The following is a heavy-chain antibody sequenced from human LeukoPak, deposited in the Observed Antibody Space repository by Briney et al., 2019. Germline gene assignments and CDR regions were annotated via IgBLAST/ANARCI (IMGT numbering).Heavy chain of an antibody. CDR1: GGTFSSYA. CDR3: ARPGEQLEDYYYYYGMNV. D-gene: IGHD6-6*01. Sequence: SVKVSCKASGGTFSSYAISWVRQAPGQGLEWMGRIFPIFGIANYAQKFQGRVTITADKSTSTAYMELSSLRSEDTAVYYCARPGEQLEDYYYYYGMNVWGQGTTVTVSS. V-gene: IGHV1-69*04. J-gene: IGHJ6*02. CDR2: IFPIFGIA.